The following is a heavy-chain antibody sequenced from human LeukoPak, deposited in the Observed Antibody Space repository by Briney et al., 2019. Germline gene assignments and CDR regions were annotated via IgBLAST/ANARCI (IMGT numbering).Heavy chain of an antibody. V-gene: IGHV3-53*01. J-gene: IGHJ6*02. CDR3: ARASGYYDSSGYWASYGMDV. CDR2: IYSGGST. D-gene: IGHD3-22*01. Sequence: GGSLRLSCAASGLTVSSNYMSWVRQAPGKGLEWVSVIYSGGSTYYADSVKGRFTISRDNSKNTLYLQMNSLRAEDTAVYYCARASGYYDSSGYWASYGMDVWGQGTTVTVSS. CDR1: GLTVSSNY.